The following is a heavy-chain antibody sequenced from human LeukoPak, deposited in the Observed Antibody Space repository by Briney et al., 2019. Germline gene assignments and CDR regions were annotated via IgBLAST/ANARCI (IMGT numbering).Heavy chain of an antibody. CDR3: ARVWGFTLDY. Sequence: PSETLSLTCTVSGGSISSSSYYWGWIRQPPGKGLEWIGSIYYSGSTYYNPSLRSRVTISVDTSKNQFSLKLSSVTAADTAVYYCARVWGFTLDYWGQGTLVTVSS. D-gene: IGHD1-26*01. CDR1: GGSISSSSYY. V-gene: IGHV4-39*07. J-gene: IGHJ4*02. CDR2: IYYSGST.